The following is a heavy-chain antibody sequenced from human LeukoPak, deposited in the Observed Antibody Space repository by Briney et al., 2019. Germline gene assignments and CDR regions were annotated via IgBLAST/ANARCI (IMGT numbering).Heavy chain of an antibody. Sequence: SETLSLTCTVSGGPVSSGSYYWSWIRQHPGKGLEWIGYIYYSGSTYYNPSLKSRVTISVDTSKNQFSLKLSSVTAADTAVYYCARGQQLAFDYWGQGTLVTVSS. CDR2: IYYSGST. CDR1: GGPVSSGSYY. CDR3: ARGQQLAFDY. J-gene: IGHJ4*02. V-gene: IGHV4-31*03. D-gene: IGHD6-13*01.